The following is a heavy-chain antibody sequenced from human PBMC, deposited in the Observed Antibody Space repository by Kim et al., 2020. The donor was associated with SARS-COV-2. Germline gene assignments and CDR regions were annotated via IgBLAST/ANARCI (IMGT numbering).Heavy chain of an antibody. CDR1: GGTFSSYA. V-gene: IGHV1-69*13. Sequence: SVKVSCKASGGTFSSYAISWVRQATGQGLEWMGGIIPIFGTANYAQKFQGRVTITADESTSTAYMELSSLRSEDTAVYYCARGAPQYSSPTYYYGMDVWGQGTTVTVSS. D-gene: IGHD6-6*01. CDR2: IIPIFGTA. J-gene: IGHJ6*02. CDR3: ARGAPQYSSPTYYYGMDV.